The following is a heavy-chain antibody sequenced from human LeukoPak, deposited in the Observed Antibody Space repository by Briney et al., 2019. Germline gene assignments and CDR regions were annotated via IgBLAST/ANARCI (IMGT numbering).Heavy chain of an antibody. Sequence: SETLSLTCTVSGASISSYYWSWIRQPPGKGLEWIGYIYTSGGTNYNPSLKSRVTISVDTSKNQFSLKLSSVTAADTAVYYCASHYYMDVWGKGTTVTVSS. J-gene: IGHJ6*03. CDR1: GASISSYY. CDR3: ASHYYMDV. CDR2: IYTSGGT. V-gene: IGHV4-4*09.